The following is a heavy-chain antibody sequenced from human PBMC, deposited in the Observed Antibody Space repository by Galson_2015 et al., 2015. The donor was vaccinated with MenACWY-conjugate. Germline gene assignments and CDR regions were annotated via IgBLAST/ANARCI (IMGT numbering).Heavy chain of an antibody. CDR1: GFTFNTYS. CDR2: ISSSSSTI. Sequence: SLRLSCAASGFTFNTYSMNWVRQAPGKGLEWLSYISSSSSTIYYADSVKGRFTISRDNAKNSLFLQMNSLRPEDTAVYYCARVGYGYNYYYYNSMDVWGQGTTVTVSS. J-gene: IGHJ6*02. V-gene: IGHV3-48*04. CDR3: ARVGYGYNYYYYNSMDV. D-gene: IGHD5-24*01.